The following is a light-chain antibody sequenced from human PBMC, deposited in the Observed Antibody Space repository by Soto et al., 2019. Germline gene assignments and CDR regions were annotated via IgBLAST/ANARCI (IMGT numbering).Light chain of an antibody. Sequence: EIVFTQSPGTLSLSPGERATLSCRASQSVSSAYLAWYQQKPGQAPRLLIYGAFNRATGIPARFSGSGSGTDLTLTISSLEPEDFAVYYCQQRNIWPPVTFGQGTRLEIK. J-gene: IGKJ5*01. V-gene: IGKV3-11*01. CDR1: QSVSSAY. CDR2: GAF. CDR3: QQRNIWPPVT.